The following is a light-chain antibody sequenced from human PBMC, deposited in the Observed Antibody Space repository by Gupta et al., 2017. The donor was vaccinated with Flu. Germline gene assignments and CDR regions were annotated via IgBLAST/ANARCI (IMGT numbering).Light chain of an antibody. CDR3: QSYDISLSGSV. CDR1: SSNLGAGYD. CDR2: GNN. V-gene: IGLV1-40*01. J-gene: IGLJ3*02. Sequence: QSGLTPPPSLSGAPGQRLTISCTGSSSNLGAGYDVHWYQQFPGKAPKLLLYGNNHRPSGVPDRFSGSKSGTSASLAITGLQADDEADYFCQSYDISLSGSVFGGGTKLTIL.